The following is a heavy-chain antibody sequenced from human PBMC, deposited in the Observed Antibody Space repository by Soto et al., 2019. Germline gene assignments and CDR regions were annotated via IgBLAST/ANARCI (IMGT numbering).Heavy chain of an antibody. V-gene: IGHV3-23*01. CDR3: AKDVTVKEVLITSGVDF. CDR1: GFTFSRYA. J-gene: IGHJ4*02. CDR2: ISGSGGST. D-gene: IGHD3-22*01. Sequence: GGSLRLSCAASGFTFSRYAMSWVRQAPGKGLEWVSGISGSGGSTYYADAVRGRFSISRDNSKNTVDLQMNGLSAEDTAIYYCAKDVTVKEVLITSGVDFWGQGTLVTVSS.